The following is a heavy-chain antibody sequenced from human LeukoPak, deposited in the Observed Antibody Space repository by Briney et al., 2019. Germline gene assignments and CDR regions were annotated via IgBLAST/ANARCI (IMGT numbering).Heavy chain of an antibody. CDR1: GFTFSSYA. V-gene: IGHV3-30*04. CDR2: ISYDGSNK. D-gene: IGHD3-22*01. J-gene: IGHJ3*02. Sequence: GRSLRLSCAASGFTFSSYAMHWVRQAPGKGLEWVAVISYDGSNKYYADSVKGRFTISRDNSKNTLYLQMNSLRAEDTAVYYCARGAEDLITMIVVGSGAFDIWGQGTMVTVSS. CDR3: ARGAEDLITMIVVGSGAFDI.